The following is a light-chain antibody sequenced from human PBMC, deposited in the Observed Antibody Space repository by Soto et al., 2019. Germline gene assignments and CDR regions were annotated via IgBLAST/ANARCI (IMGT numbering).Light chain of an antibody. V-gene: IGKV1-5*03. Sequence: DIQMTQSPSTLSGSVGDRVTITCRASQTISSWLAWYQQKPGKAPKLLIYKASTLKSGVPSRFSGSGSGTEFTLTIMSLQPEDSGTYYCQQSYTSVQTFGQGTKLEIK. CDR1: QTISSW. J-gene: IGKJ2*01. CDR2: KAS. CDR3: QQSYTSVQT.